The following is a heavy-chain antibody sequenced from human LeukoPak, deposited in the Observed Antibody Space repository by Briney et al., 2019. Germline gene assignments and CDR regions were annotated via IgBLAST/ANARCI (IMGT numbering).Heavy chain of an antibody. CDR1: GGSFSGYY. CDR3: ARGANFYYYGMDV. Sequence: PSESLSLTCAVYGGSFSGYYWSWIRQPPGKGLEWIGEINHSGSTNYNPSLKSRVTISVDTSKNQISLKLSSVTAADTAVYYCARGANFYYYGMDVWGQGTTVTVSS. D-gene: IGHD2-15*01. CDR2: INHSGST. J-gene: IGHJ6*02. V-gene: IGHV4-34*01.